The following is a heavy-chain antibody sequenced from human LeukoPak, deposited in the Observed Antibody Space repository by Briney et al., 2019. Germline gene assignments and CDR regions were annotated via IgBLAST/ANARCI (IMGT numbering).Heavy chain of an antibody. CDR1: GYTFSSFA. D-gene: IGHD3-3*01. J-gene: IGHJ6*02. CDR3: AREGFPLKISDFWSGLGPYYYYGMDV. CDR2: INPSGGST. Sequence: EASVKVSCKASGYTFSSFAMNWVRQAPGQGLEWMGIINPSGGSTSYTQKFQGRVTMTRDTSTSTVYMELSSLRSEDTAVYYCAREGFPLKISDFWSGLGPYYYYGMDVWGQGTTVTVSS. V-gene: IGHV1-46*01.